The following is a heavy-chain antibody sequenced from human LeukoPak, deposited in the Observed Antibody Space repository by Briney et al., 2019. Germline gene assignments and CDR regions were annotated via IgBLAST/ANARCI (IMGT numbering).Heavy chain of an antibody. CDR1: GFTFSSYS. CDR2: ISTSSSYI. J-gene: IGHJ6*03. CDR3: ARDVVKPRGDYYYMDV. V-gene: IGHV3-21*01. Sequence: PGGSLRLSCAASGFTFSSYSMNGVRQAPGKGLEWVSSISTSSSYIHYADSVKGRFTISRDNAKNSLYLQMNSLRAEDTAVYYCARDVVKPRGDYYYMDVWGKGTTVTVSS. D-gene: IGHD3-10*01.